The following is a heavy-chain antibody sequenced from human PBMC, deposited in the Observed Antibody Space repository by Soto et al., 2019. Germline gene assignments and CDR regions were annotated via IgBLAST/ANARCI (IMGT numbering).Heavy chain of an antibody. V-gene: IGHV1-69*06. CDR3: ASNYGGKWDFDY. J-gene: IGHJ4*02. CDR1: GGTFSSYA. D-gene: IGHD4-17*01. Sequence: ASVKVSCKASGGTFSSYAISWVRQAPGQGLEWMGGIIPIFGTANYAQKFQGRVTITADKSTSTAYMELSSLRSEDTAVYYCASNYGGKWDFDYGGQGTLVTVSS. CDR2: IIPIFGTA.